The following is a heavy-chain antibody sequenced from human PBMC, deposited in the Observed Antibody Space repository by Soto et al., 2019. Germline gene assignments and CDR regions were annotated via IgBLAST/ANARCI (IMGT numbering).Heavy chain of an antibody. J-gene: IGHJ1*01. CDR3: VKDFRDNSLEEFPH. V-gene: IGHV3-23*01. D-gene: IGHD2-21*01. CDR1: GFTFSSYA. CDR2: ITGSGGGT. Sequence: QPGGSLRLSCAASGFTFSSYAMAWIRQAPGKGLEWVSAITGSGGGTYYADSVKGRFAISRDNSENTLYLQMNSQRVADTAVYYCVKDFRDNSLEEFPHWGQGPLVTVSS.